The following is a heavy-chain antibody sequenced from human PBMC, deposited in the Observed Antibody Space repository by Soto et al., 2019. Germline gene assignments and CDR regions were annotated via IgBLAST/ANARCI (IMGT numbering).Heavy chain of an antibody. CDR2: ISAYNGNT. CDR3: ARDRGSYSSSSGRVDY. CDR1: GYTFTSYG. J-gene: IGHJ4*02. V-gene: IGHV1-18*04. D-gene: IGHD6-6*01. Sequence: ATSVKVSCKASGYTFTSYGISWVRQAPGQGLEWMGWISAYNGNTNYAQTLQGRVTMTTDTSTSTAYMELRSLRSDDTAVYYCARDRGSYSSSSGRVDYWGQGTLVTVSS.